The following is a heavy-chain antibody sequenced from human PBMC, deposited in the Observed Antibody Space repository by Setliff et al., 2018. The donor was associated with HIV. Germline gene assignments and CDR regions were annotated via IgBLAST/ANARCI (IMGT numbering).Heavy chain of an antibody. CDR2: ISTSGNFI. Sequence: GGSLRLSCAASGFTFSAYSMYWVRQVPGKGLEWVSCISTSGNFIYYADSVKGRFTVSRDNAKNSLYLQMNSLRAGDTAVYYCLRGGSFGDIPNCWGQGTLVTVSS. D-gene: IGHD4-17*01. CDR1: GFTFSAYS. V-gene: IGHV3-21*06. CDR3: LRGGSFGDIPNC. J-gene: IGHJ4*02.